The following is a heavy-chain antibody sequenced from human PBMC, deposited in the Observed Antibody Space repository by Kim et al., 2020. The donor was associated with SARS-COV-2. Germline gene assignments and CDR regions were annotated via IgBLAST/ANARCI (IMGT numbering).Heavy chain of an antibody. V-gene: IGHV4-30-2*04. CDR3: AREGETYSSGGGFDY. D-gene: IGHD6-25*01. J-gene: IGHJ4*02. Sequence: PTPKRRVTIAVDTYKNQFSLKLSSVTAADTAVYYCAREGETYSSGGGFDYWGQGTLVTVSS.